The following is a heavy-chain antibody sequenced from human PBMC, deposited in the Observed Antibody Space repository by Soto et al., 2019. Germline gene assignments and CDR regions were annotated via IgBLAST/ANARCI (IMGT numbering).Heavy chain of an antibody. V-gene: IGHV4-39*07. J-gene: IGHJ4*02. D-gene: IGHD3-10*01. CDR1: GGSISSSSYY. Sequence: PSETLSLTCTVSGGSISSSSYYWGWIRQPPGKGLEWIGSINDSGSTNYNPSLKSRVTISADTSKKQFSLKLTSVTAADTAVYYRARTNGGRWFEPGLWGQGTLVTVSS. CDR2: INDSGST. CDR3: ARTNGGRWFEPGL.